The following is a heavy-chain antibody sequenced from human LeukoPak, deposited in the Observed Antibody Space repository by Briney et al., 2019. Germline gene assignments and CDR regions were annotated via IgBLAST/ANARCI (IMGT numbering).Heavy chain of an antibody. Sequence: GGSPRLSCAAPGFIFSNYAMHWVRQAPRKGLESGALIKYDGSNKYYADSVKGRFTISRDNSKITLYLQMNSLRAEDTAVYYCARGSLAAAGNYYFDYWGQGTLVTVSS. CDR2: IKYDGSNK. V-gene: IGHV3-30*11. CDR1: GFIFSNYA. CDR3: ARGSLAAAGNYYFDY. D-gene: IGHD6-13*01. J-gene: IGHJ4*02.